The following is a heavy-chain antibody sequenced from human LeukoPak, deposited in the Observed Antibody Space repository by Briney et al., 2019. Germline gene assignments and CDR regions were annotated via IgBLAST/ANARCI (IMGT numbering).Heavy chain of an antibody. V-gene: IGHV1-2*02. CDR3: ARAISSNWCDY. CDR1: GYAFTDYY. CDR2: INPNTGGT. J-gene: IGHJ4*02. D-gene: IGHD6-13*01. Sequence: ASVKVSCKASGYAFTDYYMHWARQAPGQGLEWMRWINPNTGGTNYAQKFQGRVTMTRDTSISTAYMEVSRLRSDDTAVYYCARAISSNWCDYWGQGTLVTVSS.